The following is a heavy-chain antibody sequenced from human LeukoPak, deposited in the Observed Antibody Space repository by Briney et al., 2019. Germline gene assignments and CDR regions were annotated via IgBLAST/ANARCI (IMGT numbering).Heavy chain of an antibody. CDR1: GGSISSYY. V-gene: IGHV4-59*08. D-gene: IGHD1-14*01. CDR2: IYYGGST. Sequence: PPETLSLTCIVSGGSISSYYWSWIRQPPGKGLEWIGYIYYGGSTNYNPSLKSRGTISVDTSKNEFSLKLSSVTAADTAVYYCARGSGPDYFDYWGQGTLVTVST. CDR3: ARGSGPDYFDY. J-gene: IGHJ4*02.